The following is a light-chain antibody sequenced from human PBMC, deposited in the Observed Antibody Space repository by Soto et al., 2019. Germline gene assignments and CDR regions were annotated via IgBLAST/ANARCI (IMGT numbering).Light chain of an antibody. Sequence: QSALTQPASVSGSPGQSITISCTGTSSDVGGYNYVSWYQQHPGKVPQLMIFEVSNRPSGVSSRFSGSKSGNTASLTISGLQAEDEADYYCSSYTSITTVVFGGGTKLTVL. J-gene: IGLJ2*01. CDR1: SSDVGGYNY. CDR3: SSYTSITTVV. CDR2: EVS. V-gene: IGLV2-14*01.